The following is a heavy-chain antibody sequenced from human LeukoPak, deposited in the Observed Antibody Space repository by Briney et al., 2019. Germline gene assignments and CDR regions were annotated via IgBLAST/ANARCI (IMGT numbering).Heavy chain of an antibody. Sequence: PSETLSLTCTVSGAXISSYYCSWIRQPAGKGLEWIGRIYTSGSTNYNPSLKSRVTISVDTSKNQFSLKLSSVTAADTAVYYCARVFYYGSGTFDLWGRGTLVTVSS. CDR1: GAXISSYY. D-gene: IGHD3-10*01. CDR3: ARVFYYGSGTFDL. J-gene: IGHJ2*01. CDR2: IYTSGST. V-gene: IGHV4-4*07.